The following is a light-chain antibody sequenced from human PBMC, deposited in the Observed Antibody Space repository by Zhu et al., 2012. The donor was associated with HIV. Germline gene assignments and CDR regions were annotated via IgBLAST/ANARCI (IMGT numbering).Light chain of an antibody. CDR3: QQRINWPLT. V-gene: IGKV3-11*01. Sequence: EIVLTQSPGTLSLSPGERATLSCRASQSVSNFLAWYQQKPGQAPRLLIYDASKRATGIPARFSGSGSGTDFTLTISSLEPEDFALYYCQQRINWPLTFGGGTKVEIK. J-gene: IGKJ4*01. CDR2: DAS. CDR1: QSVSNF.